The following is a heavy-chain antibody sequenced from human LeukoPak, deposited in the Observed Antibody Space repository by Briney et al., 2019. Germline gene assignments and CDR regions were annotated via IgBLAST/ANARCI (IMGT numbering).Heavy chain of an antibody. CDR3: VRGLGDY. CDR2: IDIDGRII. Sequence: GGSLRLSCAASGFTLSTYWMHWVRQGPGKALVWVARIDIDGRIITHADSVEGRFAISRDNAKNTVYLQMNDLRDEDTATYYCVRGLGDYWGQGTLVTVSS. CDR1: GFTLSTYW. J-gene: IGHJ4*02. D-gene: IGHD3-16*01. V-gene: IGHV3-74*03.